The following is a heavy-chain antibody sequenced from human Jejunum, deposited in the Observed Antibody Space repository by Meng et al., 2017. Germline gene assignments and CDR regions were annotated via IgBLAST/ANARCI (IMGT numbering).Heavy chain of an antibody. CDR3: ARGGYYSFDY. D-gene: IGHD5-18*01. Sequence: QVHRPGSGPGLVKPSETLSLTCAVSGGSISSVYWWTWVRQSPGKGLEWIGEIYHSGSTNYNPSLKSRVTISVDKSKNQFSLKLTSVTAADTAVYYCARGGYYSFDYWGQGTLVTVSS. J-gene: IGHJ4*02. CDR1: GGSISSVYW. CDR2: IYHSGST. V-gene: IGHV4-4*02.